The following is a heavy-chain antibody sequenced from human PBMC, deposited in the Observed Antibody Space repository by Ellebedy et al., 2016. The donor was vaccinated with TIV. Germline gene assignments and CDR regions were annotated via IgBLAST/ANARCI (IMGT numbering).Heavy chain of an antibody. V-gene: IGHV1-2*02. J-gene: IGHJ4*02. CDR1: GYAFTSRW. Sequence: AASVKVSCKASGYAFTSRWLHWVRQAPGQGLEWLGLIKTHNGGTIYAQKFQGRVTLTRDTSISTAYMELNRLTPDDTAVYYCARDLGVPDDYWGQGTLVTVSS. D-gene: IGHD3-10*01. CDR2: IKTHNGGT. CDR3: ARDLGVPDDY.